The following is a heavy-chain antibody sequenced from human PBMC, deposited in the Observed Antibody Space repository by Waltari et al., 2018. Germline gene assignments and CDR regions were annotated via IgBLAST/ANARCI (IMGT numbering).Heavy chain of an antibody. CDR2: LRNSGTT. J-gene: IGHJ4*02. CDR1: GDGDLLGDDH. D-gene: IGHD3-22*01. CDR3: ARLPTKYYDRLGWGFFDQ. V-gene: IGHV4-59*08. Sequence: HVQLQESGPGLLKPSETLSLTCTVSGDGDLLGDDHWTWIRQAPGKGLEWIAYLRNSGTTKCTPSLESRVTVSAVTSKKQFSLRLTSVTAADTAVYYCARLPTKYYDRLGWGFFDQWGPGILVTVSS.